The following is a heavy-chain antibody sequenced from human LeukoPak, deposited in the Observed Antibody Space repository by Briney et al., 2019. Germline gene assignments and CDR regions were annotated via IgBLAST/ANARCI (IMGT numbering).Heavy chain of an antibody. J-gene: IGHJ4*02. D-gene: IGHD5-18*01. CDR2: IYYSGST. CDR3: ARAEAGYSYGSLDY. V-gene: IGHV4-59*01. CDR1: GGSISSYY. Sequence: SETLSLTCTVSGGSISSYYWSWIRQPPGKGLEWIGYIYYSGSTNYNPSLKSRVTISVDTSKNQFSLKLSSVTAADTAVYYCARAEAGYSYGSLDYWGQGTLVTVSS.